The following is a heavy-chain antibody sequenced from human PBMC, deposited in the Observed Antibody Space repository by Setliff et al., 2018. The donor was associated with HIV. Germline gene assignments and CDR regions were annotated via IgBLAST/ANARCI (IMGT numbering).Heavy chain of an antibody. CDR2: IYHSGSI. D-gene: IGHD3-9*01. V-gene: IGHV4-38-2*01. Sequence: SETLSLTCAVSGYSISSDYYWGWIRQPPGKGLEWIGTIYHSGSIYYNPSLKSRVTISVDTSKNQFSLKLSSVTAADTAVYYCASHQHNFTGYYYYYYYMAVWGRGTMVTVSS. CDR1: GYSISSDYY. CDR3: ASHQHNFTGYYYYYYYMAV. J-gene: IGHJ6*03.